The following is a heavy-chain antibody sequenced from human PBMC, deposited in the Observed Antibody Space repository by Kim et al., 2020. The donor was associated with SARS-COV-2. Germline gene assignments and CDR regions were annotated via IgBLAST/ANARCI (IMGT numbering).Heavy chain of an antibody. V-gene: IGHV1-69*13. CDR2: IIPIFGTA. D-gene: IGHD2-2*01. J-gene: IGHJ6*02. CDR1: GGTFSSYA. Sequence: SVKVSCKASGGTFSSYAISWVRQAPGQGLEWMGGIIPIFGTANYAQKFQGRVTITADESTSTAYMELSSLRSEDTAVYYCGSKRETSSQLGDYYGMDVWGQGTTVTVSS. CDR3: GSKRETSSQLGDYYGMDV.